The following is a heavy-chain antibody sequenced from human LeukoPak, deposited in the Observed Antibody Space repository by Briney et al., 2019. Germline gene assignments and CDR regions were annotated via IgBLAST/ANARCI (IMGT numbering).Heavy chain of an antibody. CDR2: INHSGST. CDR3: ARGVSYVWGSYRFDY. J-gene: IGHJ4*02. CDR1: GGSFSGYY. V-gene: IGHV4-34*01. Sequence: KPSETLSLTCAVYGGSFSGYYWSWIRQPPGKGLEWIGEINHSGSTNYNPSLESRVTISVDTSKNQFSLKLSSVTAADTAVYYCARGVSYVWGSYRFDYWGQGTLVTVSS. D-gene: IGHD3-16*02.